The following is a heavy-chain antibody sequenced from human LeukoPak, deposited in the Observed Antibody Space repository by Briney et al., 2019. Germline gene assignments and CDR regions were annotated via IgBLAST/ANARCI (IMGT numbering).Heavy chain of an antibody. D-gene: IGHD3-16*01. J-gene: IGHJ3*01. V-gene: IGHV4-34*01. CDR2: INHSGST. CDR3: ARVDYHDNRAGHWGALDL. CDR1: GGSFSGYY. Sequence: SETLSLTCAVYGGSFSGYYWSWIRQPPGKGLEWIGEINHSGSTNYNPSLKSRVTISVDTSKKQFSLKLSSVTAADTAVYYCARVDYHDNRAGHWGALDLWGQGTMVTVSS.